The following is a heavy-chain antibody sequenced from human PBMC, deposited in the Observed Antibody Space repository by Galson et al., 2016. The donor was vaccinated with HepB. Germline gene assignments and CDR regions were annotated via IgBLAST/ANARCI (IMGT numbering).Heavy chain of an antibody. CDR1: GFSLTTSGVG. D-gene: IGHD4-11*01. V-gene: IGHV2-5*01. CDR3: SNRHRYSNYYYYFGVDV. Sequence: PALVKPTQTLTLTCTFSGFSLTTSGVGVGWIRQPPGKALEWLALIYWNDDTRYSPSLKSRLTITKDNSKNQVVLTMSNMDPVDTATYYCSNRHRYSNYYYYFGVDVWGQGTTVTVSS. CDR2: IYWNDDT. J-gene: IGHJ6*02.